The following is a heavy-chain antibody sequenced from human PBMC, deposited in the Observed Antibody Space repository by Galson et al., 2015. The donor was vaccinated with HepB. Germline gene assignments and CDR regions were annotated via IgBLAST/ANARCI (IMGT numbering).Heavy chain of an antibody. CDR3: TRPSKDYGDYVWFDP. J-gene: IGHJ5*02. V-gene: IGHV3-73*01. Sequence: SLRLSCAASGFTFSGSAMHWVRQASGKGLEWVGRIRSKANSYATAYAASVKGRFTISRDDSKNTAYLQMNSLKTEDTAVYYCTRPSKDYGDYVWFDPWGQGTLVTVSS. CDR1: GFTFSGSA. CDR2: IRSKANSYAT. D-gene: IGHD4-17*01.